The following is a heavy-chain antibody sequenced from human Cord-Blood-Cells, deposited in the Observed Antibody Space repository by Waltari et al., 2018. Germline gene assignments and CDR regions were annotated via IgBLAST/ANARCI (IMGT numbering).Heavy chain of an antibody. CDR2: INHSGST. J-gene: IGHJ4*02. V-gene: IGHV4-34*01. CDR1: AGFFSGFY. D-gene: IGHD2-15*01. CDR3: AGAVVVLNY. Sequence: QLQESGARLLTPSETRYLASAVNAGFFSGFYWSWNRLHPRKGLEWIGEINHSGSTNYNPSLKSRVTISVDTSKNQFSLKLSSVTAADTAVYYCAGAVVVLNYWGQGTLVTVSS.